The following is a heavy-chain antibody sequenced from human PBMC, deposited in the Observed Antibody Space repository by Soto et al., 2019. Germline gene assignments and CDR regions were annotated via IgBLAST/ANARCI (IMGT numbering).Heavy chain of an antibody. Sequence: SETLSLTCAVYGGSFSGYYWSWIRQPPGKGLGWIGEINHSGSTNYNPSLKSRVTISVDTSKNQFSLKLSSVTAADTAVYYCAKVKRITILYWGQGTLVTVSS. D-gene: IGHD3-10*01. CDR2: INHSGST. V-gene: IGHV4-34*01. CDR3: AKVKRITILY. CDR1: GGSFSGYY. J-gene: IGHJ4*02.